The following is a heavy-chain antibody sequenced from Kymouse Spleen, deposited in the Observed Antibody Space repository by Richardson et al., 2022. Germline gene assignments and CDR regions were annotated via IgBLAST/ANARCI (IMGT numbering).Heavy chain of an antibody. Sequence: QVQLQESGPGLVKPSETLSLTCTVSGGSVSSGSYYWSWIRQPPGKGLEWIGYIYYSGSTNYNPSLKSRVTISVDTSKNQFSLKLSSVTAADTAVYYCARDSSGYFDYWGQGTLVTVSS. CDR2: IYYSGST. CDR1: GGSVSSGSYY. CDR3: ARDSSGYFDY. J-gene: IGHJ4*02. V-gene: IGHV4-61*01. D-gene: IGHD6-19*01.